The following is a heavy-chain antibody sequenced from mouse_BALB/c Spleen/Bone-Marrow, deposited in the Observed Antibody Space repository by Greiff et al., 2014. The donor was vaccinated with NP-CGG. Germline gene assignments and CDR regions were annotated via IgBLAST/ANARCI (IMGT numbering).Heavy chain of an antibody. D-gene: IGHD2-4*01. V-gene: IGHV1-14*01. J-gene: IGHJ4*01. CDR2: INPYNDGT. Sequence: EVKLMESGPELVKPGASVKMSCKASGYTFTSFVMHWVKKMPGQGLEWIGYINPYNDGTEYNEKFKGKAILTSDKSSNTANMELSSLTSEDSAVYYCARTMIYYYAMDYWGQGTSVTASS. CDR1: GYTFTSFV. CDR3: ARTMIYYYAMDY.